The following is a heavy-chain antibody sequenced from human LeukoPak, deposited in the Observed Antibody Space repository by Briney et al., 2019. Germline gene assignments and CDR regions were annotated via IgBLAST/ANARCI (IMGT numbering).Heavy chain of an antibody. V-gene: IGHV3-21*01. Sequence: KPGGSLRLSCAASGFGFSGYGMNWVRQAPGKGLEWVSSISSSSTYIFYADSVKGRFTISRDNAKNSLYLQMNSLRAEDTAVYYCASSLYYDGSGYHDYWGQGTLVTVSS. CDR3: ASSLYYDGSGYHDY. D-gene: IGHD3-22*01. CDR2: ISSSSTYI. J-gene: IGHJ4*02. CDR1: GFGFSGYG.